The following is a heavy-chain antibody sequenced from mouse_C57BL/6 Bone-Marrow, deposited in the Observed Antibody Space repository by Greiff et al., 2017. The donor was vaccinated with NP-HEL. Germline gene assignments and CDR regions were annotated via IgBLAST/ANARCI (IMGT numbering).Heavy chain of an antibody. Sequence: EVQGVESGGYFLQPGGCITLTCAASGFTFSSYGMSWVRQTPDKRLEWVATILGGGSYTYYPDSVKGRFTISRDNAKNTLYLQMSSLKSEDTAMYYCASPYDYDVAWFAYWGQGTLVTVPA. J-gene: IGHJ3*01. CDR3: ASPYDYDVAWFAY. D-gene: IGHD2-4*01. CDR1: GFTFSSYG. V-gene: IGHV5-6*01. CDR2: ILGGGSYT.